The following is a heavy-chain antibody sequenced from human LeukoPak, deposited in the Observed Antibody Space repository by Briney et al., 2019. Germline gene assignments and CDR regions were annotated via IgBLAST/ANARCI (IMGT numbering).Heavy chain of an antibody. CDR1: GFTFSSYA. J-gene: IGHJ4*02. Sequence: PGGSLRLSCAASGFTFSSYAMSWVRQAPGKGLEWVSAISGSGGSTYYADSVKGRFTISRDNSKNTLYLQMNSLRAEDTAVYYCASKTGDGGSYYSIDYWGQGTLVTVSS. CDR2: ISGSGGST. V-gene: IGHV3-23*01. CDR3: ASKTGDGGSYYSIDY. D-gene: IGHD1-26*01.